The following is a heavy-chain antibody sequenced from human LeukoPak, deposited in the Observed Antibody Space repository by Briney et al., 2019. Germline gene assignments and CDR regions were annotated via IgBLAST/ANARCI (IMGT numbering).Heavy chain of an antibody. CDR1: GFTFSNYA. V-gene: IGHV3-23*01. D-gene: IGHD4-23*01. J-gene: IGHJ6*02. CDR3: AKRTDYGGNSATRYYYGMDV. CDR2: IGGSGAST. Sequence: PGGSLRLSCAASGFTFSNYAMSWVRQAPGKGLEWVSAIGGSGASTYYADSVKGRFTISRDNSKNTLYLQMNSLRAEDTAVYYCAKRTDYGGNSATRYYYGMDVWGQGATVTVSS.